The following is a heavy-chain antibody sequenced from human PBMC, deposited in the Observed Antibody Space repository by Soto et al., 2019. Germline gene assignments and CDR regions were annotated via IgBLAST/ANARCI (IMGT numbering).Heavy chain of an antibody. J-gene: IGHJ4*02. D-gene: IGHD6-13*01. CDR3: ANVQGIEAVWGSPFDY. V-gene: IGHV3-23*01. CDR1: GFTFSSFA. CDR2: ISGGGGRT. Sequence: GGSLRLSCAASGFTFSSFAMSWVRQAPGKGLEWVAAISGGGGRTYYADSVRGRFTISRDNSKNTLYLQMNSLRAEDTAVYYCANVQGIEAVWGSPFDYWGQGALVTVSS.